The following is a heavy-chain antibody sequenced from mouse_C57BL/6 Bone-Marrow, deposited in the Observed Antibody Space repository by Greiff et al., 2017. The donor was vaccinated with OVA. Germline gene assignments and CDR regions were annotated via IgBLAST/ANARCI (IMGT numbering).Heavy chain of an antibody. CDR3: ARDYYDPDC. Sequence: ESGPGLVKPSQSLSLTCSVTGYSITSGYYWNWIRQFPGNKLEWMGYISYDGSNNYNPTLKNRISITRDTSKNQFILKLNSVTTEDTATYYCARDYYDPDCWGQGTTLTVSS. CDR1: GYSITSGYY. D-gene: IGHD2-4*01. J-gene: IGHJ2*01. V-gene: IGHV3-6*01. CDR2: ISYDGSN.